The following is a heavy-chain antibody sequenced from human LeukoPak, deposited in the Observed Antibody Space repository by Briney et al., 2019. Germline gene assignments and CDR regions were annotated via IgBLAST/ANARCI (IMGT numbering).Heavy chain of an antibody. V-gene: IGHV3-7*01. CDR3: GRLKPRLKGSGYKNY. Sequence: GGSLRLSCAASGFTFSSYWMSWVRQAPGKGLEWVANIKQDGSEKYYVDSVKGRFTISRDNAKNSLYLQMNSLRAEDTAVYYCGRLKPRLKGSGYKNYGGKETLVTVSS. CDR2: IKQDGSEK. J-gene: IGHJ4*02. D-gene: IGHD3-22*01. CDR1: GFTFSSYW.